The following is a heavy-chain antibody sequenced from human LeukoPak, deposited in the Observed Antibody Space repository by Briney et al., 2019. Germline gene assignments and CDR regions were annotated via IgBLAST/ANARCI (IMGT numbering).Heavy chain of an antibody. CDR3: AKDCEYCSNGYMDV. V-gene: IGHV3-33*06. Sequence: GGSLRLSCAASGFIFSSTGMHWVRQAPGKGLEWVAVIWFDGGNKYYADSVKGRFTISRDDSKNTVYLQMNSLRAEDTAVYYCAKDCEYCSNGYMDVWGKGTTVTVSS. CDR2: IWFDGGNK. J-gene: IGHJ6*03. CDR1: GFIFSSTG. D-gene: IGHD2-8*01.